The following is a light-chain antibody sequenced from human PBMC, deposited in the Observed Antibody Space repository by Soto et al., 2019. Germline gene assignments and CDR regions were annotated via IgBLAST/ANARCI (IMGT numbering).Light chain of an antibody. CDR2: GAS. J-gene: IGKJ4*01. V-gene: IGKV3-15*01. CDR1: QGIGNT. CDR3: QHYVNGPLT. Sequence: EIVITQSPATLSVSPGEGATLSCRASQGIGNTLAWYQQKPGQTPRLLIYGASIRATGVPARFSGSGSGTDFTLTITSLQSEDFAVYYCQHYVNGPLTFGGGTKVESK.